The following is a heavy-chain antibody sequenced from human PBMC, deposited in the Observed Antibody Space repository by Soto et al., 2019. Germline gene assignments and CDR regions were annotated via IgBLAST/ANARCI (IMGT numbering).Heavy chain of an antibody. CDR3: ARGEYDSSGYSPLPFDY. Sequence: QVQLQESGPGLVKPSQTLSLTCTVSGGSISSGGYYWSWIRQHPGKGLEWIGYIYYSGSTYYNPSLKSRVTISVGTSKNQFSLKLSSVTAADTAVYCCARGEYDSSGYSPLPFDYWGQGTLVTVSS. J-gene: IGHJ4*02. CDR2: IYYSGST. V-gene: IGHV4-31*03. D-gene: IGHD3-22*01. CDR1: GGSISSGGYY.